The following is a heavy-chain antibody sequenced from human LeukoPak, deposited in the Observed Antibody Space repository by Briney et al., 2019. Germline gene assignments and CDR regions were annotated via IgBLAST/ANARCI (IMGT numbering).Heavy chain of an antibody. CDR3: ARGKGMYCGGDCTALDY. J-gene: IGHJ4*02. CDR2: ITTDGRST. CDR1: GFTFSTYA. V-gene: IGHV3-64*02. D-gene: IGHD2-21*02. Sequence: GGSLRLSCAASGFTFSTYAMHWVRPAPGKGLEYVSTITTDGRSTYYADSVKGRFTISRDNSKNTLYLQVGSLRAEDMAVYYCARGKGMYCGGDCTALDYWGQGTLVTVSS.